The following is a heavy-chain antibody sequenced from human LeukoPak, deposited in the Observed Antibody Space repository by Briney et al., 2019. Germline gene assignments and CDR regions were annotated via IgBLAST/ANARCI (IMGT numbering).Heavy chain of an antibody. CDR1: EFTFSSYW. J-gene: IGHJ3*02. CDR3: ARGFTIFGVVNDAFDI. Sequence: GGSLRLSCAASEFTFSSYWMHWVRQAPGKGLVWVSRIDSDGISTSYADSVKGRFTISRDNAKNTLCLQMNTLRAEDTAVYYCARGFTIFGVVNDAFDIWGQGTMVTVSS. D-gene: IGHD3-3*01. V-gene: IGHV3-74*01. CDR2: IDSDGIST.